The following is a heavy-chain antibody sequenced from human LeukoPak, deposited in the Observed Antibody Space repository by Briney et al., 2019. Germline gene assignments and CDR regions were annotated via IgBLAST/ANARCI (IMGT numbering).Heavy chain of an antibody. Sequence: SETLSLTCTVSGDSMSSGSYYWSWIRQHPGKGLEWIGYIFYSGRTYYNPSLKSRLTISIDTSKELFSLNLTSVTAADTAVYYCARSAFTTGRFDYWAHGTLVTVSS. CDR1: GDSMSSGSYY. J-gene: IGHJ4*01. D-gene: IGHD3-10*01. V-gene: IGHV4-31*03. CDR3: ARSAFTTGRFDY. CDR2: IFYSGRT.